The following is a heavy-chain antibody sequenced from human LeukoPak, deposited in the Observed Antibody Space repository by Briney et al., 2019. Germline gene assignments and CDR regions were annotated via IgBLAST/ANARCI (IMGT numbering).Heavy chain of an antibody. D-gene: IGHD5-12*01. J-gene: IGHJ6*02. CDR2: ISPSGGST. CDR1: GFTFNNYA. CDR3: AKGQIVRTNGDMDV. Sequence: PGGSLRLSCAASGFTFNNYAMSWVRQTPGKGLEWVSGISPSGGSTYYSDSVKGRFTISRDNSKNTLYLEMNSLRAEDTALYYCAKGQIVRTNGDMDVWGQGTMVTVSS. V-gene: IGHV3-23*01.